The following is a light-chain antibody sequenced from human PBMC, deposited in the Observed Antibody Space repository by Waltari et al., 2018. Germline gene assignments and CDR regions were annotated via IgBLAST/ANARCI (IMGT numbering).Light chain of an antibody. J-gene: IGLJ3*02. CDR1: SSDIGRYDL. CDR2: DVT. CDR3: CSYAGNYIWV. V-gene: IGLV2-23*02. Sequence: QSALTQPAAVSGSPGQSVTISCTGASSDIGRYDLVSWYQQHPGNAPNLVISDVTKRPSGVSDRFSGSKSGDTASLTISGLQFEDEADYYCCSYAGNYIWVFGGGTRLTVL.